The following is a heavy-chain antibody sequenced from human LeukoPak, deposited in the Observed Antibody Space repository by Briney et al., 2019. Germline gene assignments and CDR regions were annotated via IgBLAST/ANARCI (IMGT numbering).Heavy chain of an antibody. D-gene: IGHD6-6*01. V-gene: IGHV1-8*01. J-gene: IGHJ5*02. Sequence: ASVKVSCKASGYTVITYEINWVRQAPGQGLEWMGWMNPNSGNTGYAQKFQGRVTMTRNTSISTAYMELSSLRSEDTAVYYCARAQGVIAASGGDPWGQGTLVTVSS. CDR3: ARAQGVIAASGGDP. CDR1: GYTVITYE. CDR2: MNPNSGNT.